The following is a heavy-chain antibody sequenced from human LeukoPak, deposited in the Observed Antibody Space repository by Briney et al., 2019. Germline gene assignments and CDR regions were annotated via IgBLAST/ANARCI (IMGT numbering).Heavy chain of an antibody. D-gene: IGHD3-10*01. CDR1: GYTFTGYY. V-gene: IGHV1-2*02. CDR2: INPNSGGT. CDR3: ARGVLLQGRGAFDI. J-gene: IGHJ3*02. Sequence: ASVKVSCKASGYTFTGYYMHWVRQAPGQGLEWMGWINPNSGGTNYAQKFQGRVTMTRDTSISTAYMELSRLRSDDTAVYYCARGVLLQGRGAFDIWGQGAMVTVS.